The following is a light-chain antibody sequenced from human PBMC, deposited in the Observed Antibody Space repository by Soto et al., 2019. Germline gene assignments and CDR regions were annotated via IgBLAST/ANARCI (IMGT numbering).Light chain of an antibody. CDR3: GSLSSTDIPQV. J-gene: IGLJ1*01. CDR2: EVN. V-gene: IGLV2-14*01. CDR1: SSDIGGYDY. Sequence: QSALTQPASVSGSPGQSITFSCTGTSSDIGGYDYVSWYQEHPGKAPKVMIYEVNNRPSGISNRFSGSKSGNTASLTISGLQAEDEADYYCGSLSSTDIPQVFGTGTKVTVL.